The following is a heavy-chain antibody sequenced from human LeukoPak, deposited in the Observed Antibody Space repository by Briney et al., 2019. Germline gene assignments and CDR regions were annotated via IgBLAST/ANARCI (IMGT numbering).Heavy chain of an antibody. CDR2: IYYSGST. J-gene: IGHJ5*02. CDR1: GGSISSSIYY. Sequence: SETLSLTCTVSGGSISSSIYYWGWIRQSPGKGLEWIGSIYYSGSTYYNPSLKSRVTLSVDTSKNQYSLKVTSVTAADTAVYYCVRGPYGASISSWFDPWGQGLLVTVSS. V-gene: IGHV4-39*07. CDR3: VRGPYGASISSWFDP. D-gene: IGHD4/OR15-4a*01.